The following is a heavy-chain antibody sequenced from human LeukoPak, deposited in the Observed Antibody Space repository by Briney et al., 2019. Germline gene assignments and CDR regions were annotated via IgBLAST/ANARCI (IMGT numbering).Heavy chain of an antibody. CDR1: GYTFTGYY. Sequence: GASVKVSCKASGYTFTGYYMHWVRQAPGQGLGWMGWVNPNSGGTNYAQKFQGRVTMTRDTSTSTVYMELSGLTSEDTGVYYCARDLRSGSVRFDYWGQGTLVTVSS. CDR2: VNPNSGGT. D-gene: IGHD3-10*01. CDR3: ARDLRSGSVRFDY. V-gene: IGHV1-2*02. J-gene: IGHJ4*02.